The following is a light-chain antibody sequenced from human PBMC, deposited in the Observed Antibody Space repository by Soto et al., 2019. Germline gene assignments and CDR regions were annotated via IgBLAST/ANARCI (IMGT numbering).Light chain of an antibody. J-gene: IGKJ1*01. CDR3: QQFNNFSWT. CDR1: QSISIW. Sequence: DIQMTQSPSTLSESVGDRVTITCRASQSISIWLAWYQQKPGKAPKHLIYKASTLKSGVPSRFSGSGSGTEFTITISSLQPDDFATYYCQQFNNFSWTFGQGTKVEIK. V-gene: IGKV1-5*03. CDR2: KAS.